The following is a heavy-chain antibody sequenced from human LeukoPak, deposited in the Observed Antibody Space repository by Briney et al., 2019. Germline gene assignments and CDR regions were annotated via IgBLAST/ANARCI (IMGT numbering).Heavy chain of an antibody. D-gene: IGHD2-2*01. CDR1: GDSISGFY. V-gene: IGHV4-4*07. Sequence: SETLSLTCTVSGDSISGFYWSWIRQAAGKGLEWIGHIYTSGSTNYNPSLKSRVTMSVDMSKNQFSLKLRSVTAADTAVYYCARDVVAARGSFDYWGQGTLVTVSS. J-gene: IGHJ4*02. CDR3: ARDVVAARGSFDY. CDR2: IYTSGST.